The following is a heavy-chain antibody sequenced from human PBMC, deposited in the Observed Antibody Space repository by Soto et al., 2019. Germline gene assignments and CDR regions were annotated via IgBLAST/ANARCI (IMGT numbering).Heavy chain of an antibody. J-gene: IGHJ5*02. CDR1: GDSFTNND. Sequence: ASVKVSGKASGDSFTNNDVTCVRQAAGQGLEWMGWMNPGSGDTGYAQNFQGRVTMTRDISIATAYMELSSLRSDDTAIYYCARMATFGSLNWFDPWGQGTLVTVSS. CDR2: MNPGSGDT. V-gene: IGHV1-8*01. D-gene: IGHD3-16*01. CDR3: ARMATFGSLNWFDP.